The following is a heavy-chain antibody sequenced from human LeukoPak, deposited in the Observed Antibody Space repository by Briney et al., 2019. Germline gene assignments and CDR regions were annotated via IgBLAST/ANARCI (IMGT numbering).Heavy chain of an antibody. CDR1: GGTFSSYA. V-gene: IGHV1-2*06. CDR3: ARVGSGWYYFDY. Sequence: ASVKVSCKASGGTFSSYAISWVRQAPGQGREWMGRINPNSGGTNYAQKFQGRVTMTRDKSISTAYMELSRLRSDDTAVYYCARVGSGWYYFDYWGQGTLVTVSS. J-gene: IGHJ4*02. D-gene: IGHD6-19*01. CDR2: INPNSGGT.